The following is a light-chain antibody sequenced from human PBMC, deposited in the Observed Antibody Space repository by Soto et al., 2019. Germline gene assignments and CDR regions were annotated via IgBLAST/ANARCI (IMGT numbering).Light chain of an antibody. CDR2: PAS. V-gene: IGKV1-27*01. Sequence: DIQMTQSPSSLSASVGDRVTITCRASQGIGNYIAWYQQKPGQVPKLLIFPASTLQSGVPSRFSGSGSGTDFTLTISSLQPEDVATYYCQKCNTFPFTVGLGTKVDIK. CDR1: QGIGNY. J-gene: IGKJ3*01. CDR3: QKCNTFPFT.